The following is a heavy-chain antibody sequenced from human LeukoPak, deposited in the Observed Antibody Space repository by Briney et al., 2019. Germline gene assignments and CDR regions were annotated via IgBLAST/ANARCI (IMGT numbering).Heavy chain of an antibody. V-gene: IGHV3-7*01. CDR2: IKQDGSEK. J-gene: IGHJ4*02. D-gene: IGHD3-22*01. CDR1: GFTFSSYW. Sequence: GGSLRLSCAASGFTFSSYWMSWVRQAPGKGLELVANIKQDGSEKYYVDSVKGRFTISRDNAKNSLYLQMNSLRAEDTAVSYCAREGWDDSSGYLDYWGQGTMVTVSS. CDR3: AREGWDDSSGYLDY.